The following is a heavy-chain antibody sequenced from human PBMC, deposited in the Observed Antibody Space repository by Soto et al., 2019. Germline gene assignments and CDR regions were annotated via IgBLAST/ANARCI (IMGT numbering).Heavy chain of an antibody. CDR2: IIPIFGTA. V-gene: IGHV1-69*12. Sequence: QVQLVQSGAEVKKPGSSVKVSCKASGGTFSSYAISWVRQAPGQGLEWMGGIIPIFGTANYAQKFQGRVTITADESTSTAYMALSSLRSEDTAVYYCARLGGEQQPNYYYYYGMDVWGQGTTVTVSS. CDR1: GGTFSSYA. CDR3: ARLGGEQQPNYYYYYGMDV. J-gene: IGHJ6*02. D-gene: IGHD6-13*01.